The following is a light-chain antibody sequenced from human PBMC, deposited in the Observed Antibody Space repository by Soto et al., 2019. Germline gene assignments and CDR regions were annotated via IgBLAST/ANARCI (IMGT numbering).Light chain of an antibody. CDR2: DVT. CDR1: SSDVGGYNF. J-gene: IGLJ1*01. Sequence: QSVLTQPASVSWSPGQSITISCTGTSSDVGGYNFVSWYQQHPGKAPKLMIYDVTNRPSGVSNRFSGSKSGNTASLTISGLQAEDEADYYCLSYSSSTSPYVLGTGTKVTVL. V-gene: IGLV2-14*01. CDR3: LSYSSSTSPYV.